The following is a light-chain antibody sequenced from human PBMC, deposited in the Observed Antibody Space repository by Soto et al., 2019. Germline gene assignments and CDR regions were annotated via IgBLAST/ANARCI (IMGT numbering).Light chain of an antibody. CDR3: QHYGNAPFT. CDR2: GAS. J-gene: IGKJ3*01. Sequence: IVLTQSPGTLSFSPGERATLPCRASQSVFSSYLAWFQQKPGQAPRLLIYGASSRATGIPDRFSGSGSGTDLPLTISSLDHEDFAVYYCQHYGNAPFTFGPGTKVDIK. V-gene: IGKV3-20*01. CDR1: QSVFSSY.